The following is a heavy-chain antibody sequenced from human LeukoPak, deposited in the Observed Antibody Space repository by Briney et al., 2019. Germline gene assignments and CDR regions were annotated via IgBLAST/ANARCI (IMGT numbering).Heavy chain of an antibody. V-gene: IGHV3-30*03. CDR2: ISYDGSNK. CDR1: GFTFSSYG. D-gene: IGHD3-10*01. Sequence: PGGSLRLSCAASGFTFSSYGMHWVRQAPGKGLEWVAVISYDGSNKYYADSVKGRFTISRDNSKNTLYLQMNSLRAEDTAVYYCARLFRELDYWGQGTLVTVSS. J-gene: IGHJ4*02. CDR3: ARLFRELDY.